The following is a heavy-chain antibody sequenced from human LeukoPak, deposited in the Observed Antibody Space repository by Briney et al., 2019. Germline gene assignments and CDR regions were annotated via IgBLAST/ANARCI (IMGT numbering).Heavy chain of an antibody. CDR1: GFTFSSYA. CDR2: ISGGGGST. Sequence: GGSLRLSCAASGFTFSSYAMNWVRQAPGKGLEWVSVISGGGGSTYYADSVKGRFTISRDNSKNTLYLQMNSLRAEDTAVYYCAKLGWLRFKGWFDPWGQGTLVTVSS. V-gene: IGHV3-23*01. J-gene: IGHJ5*02. D-gene: IGHD5-12*01. CDR3: AKLGWLRFKGWFDP.